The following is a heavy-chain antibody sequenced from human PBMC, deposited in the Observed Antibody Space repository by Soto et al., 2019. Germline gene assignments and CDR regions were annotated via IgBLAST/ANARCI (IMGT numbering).Heavy chain of an antibody. CDR1: GFTFSSYG. J-gene: IGHJ6*02. CDR2: ISYDGSNK. V-gene: IGHV3-30*18. D-gene: IGHD1-20*01. CDR3: AKDHNWNPPGYYYYGMDV. Sequence: GGSLRLSCAASGFTFSSYGMHWVRQAPGKGLEWVAVISYDGSNKYYADSVKGRSTISRDNSKNTLYLQMNSLRAEDTAVYYCAKDHNWNPPGYYYYGMDVWGQGTTVTVSS.